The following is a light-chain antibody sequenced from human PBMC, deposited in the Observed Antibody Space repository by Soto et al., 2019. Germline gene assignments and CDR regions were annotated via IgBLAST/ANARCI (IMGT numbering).Light chain of an antibody. CDR2: AAS. CDR3: QQANTFPPT. Sequence: IQMTQSPASVSASVGDRVTITCRASQGLNTWLAWYQQKPGQAPKLLIHAASSLQSGVPSRFRGSGYGTEFTLTISSLQPEDFATYYCQQANTFPPTFGPGTKVDIK. J-gene: IGKJ3*01. V-gene: IGKV1D-12*01. CDR1: QGLNTW.